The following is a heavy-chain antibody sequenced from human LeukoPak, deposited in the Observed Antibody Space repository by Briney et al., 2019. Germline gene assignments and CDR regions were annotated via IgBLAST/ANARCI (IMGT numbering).Heavy chain of an antibody. CDR3: ARDRNYDYIWGSYRPDYFDY. CDR2: ISSTSSYI. J-gene: IGHJ4*02. V-gene: IGHV3-21*01. Sequence: GGSLRLSCAASGFTFSSYTMNWVPQAPGKGLEWVSSISSTSSYIYYADSVKGRSTTSRDNAKTSLYLQMNSLRAEDTAVYYCARDRNYDYIWGSYRPDYFDYWGQGTLVTVSS. D-gene: IGHD3-16*02. CDR1: GFTFSSYT.